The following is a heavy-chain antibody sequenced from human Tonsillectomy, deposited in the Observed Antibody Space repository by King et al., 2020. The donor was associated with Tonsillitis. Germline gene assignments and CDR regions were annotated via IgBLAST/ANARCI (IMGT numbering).Heavy chain of an antibody. J-gene: IGHJ3*01. CDR1: GFTFSNYG. CDR2: IWYDGSNK. Sequence: AQLVESGGGVVQPGRSLRLSCAASGFTFSNYGMHWVRQAPGKGLEWVAIIWYDGSNKYYADSVKGRFTISRDNSKNTLYLQMNSLRAEDTAVYYCARAEMATRWDNAFDVWGQGTMVTVSS. D-gene: IGHD5-24*01. CDR3: ARAEMATRWDNAFDV. V-gene: IGHV3-33*01.